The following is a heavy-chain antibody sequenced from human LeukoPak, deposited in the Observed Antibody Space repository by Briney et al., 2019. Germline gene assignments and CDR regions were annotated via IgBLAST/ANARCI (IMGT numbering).Heavy chain of an antibody. J-gene: IGHJ4*02. CDR1: GFTFSSYW. V-gene: IGHV3-21*04. CDR2: ISSSSSYI. CDR3: AKGHTRSWNTAMGD. Sequence: PGGSLRLSCAASGFTFSSYWMHWVRQAPGKGLVWVSFISSSSSYIYYADSVKGRFTISRDNSKNTLYLQMNSLRAEDTAVYYCAKGHTRSWNTAMGDWGQGTLVTVSS. D-gene: IGHD5-18*01.